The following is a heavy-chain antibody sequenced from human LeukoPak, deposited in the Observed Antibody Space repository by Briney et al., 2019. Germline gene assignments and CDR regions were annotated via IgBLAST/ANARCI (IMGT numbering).Heavy chain of an antibody. Sequence: SETLSLTCTVSGGSISSSSYYWGWIRQPPGKGLEWIGSIYYSGSTYYNPSLKSRVTISVDTSKNQFSLKLSSVTAADTAVYYCARDTYYYGSGSSRDDAFDIWGQGTMVTVSS. CDR2: IYYSGST. D-gene: IGHD3-10*01. V-gene: IGHV4-39*07. CDR3: ARDTYYYGSGSSRDDAFDI. CDR1: GGSISSSSYY. J-gene: IGHJ3*02.